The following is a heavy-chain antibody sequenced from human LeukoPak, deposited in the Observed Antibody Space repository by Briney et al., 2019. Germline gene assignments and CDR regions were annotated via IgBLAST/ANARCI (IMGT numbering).Heavy chain of an antibody. D-gene: IGHD6-6*01. CDR2: IYPSDSDT. V-gene: IGHV5-51*01. CDR1: GYSFTSYW. Sequence: KPGESLQISCKGSGYSFTSYWIAWVRQMPGKGLEWMGIIYPSDSDTKYSPSFQGQVTISADKSISTAYLQWSSLKASDAAIYYCARSNYFDYWGQGALVTVSS. CDR3: ARSNYFDY. J-gene: IGHJ4*02.